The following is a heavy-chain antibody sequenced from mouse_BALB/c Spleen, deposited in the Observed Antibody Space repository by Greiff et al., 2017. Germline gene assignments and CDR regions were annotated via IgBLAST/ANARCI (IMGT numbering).Heavy chain of an antibody. D-gene: IGHD1-1*01. CDR2: ISSGGRYT. J-gene: IGHJ3*01. CDR1: GFTFSSYG. Sequence: EVKLVESGGDLVKPGGSLKLSCAASGFTFSSYGMSWVRQTPDKRLEWVATISSGGRYTYYPDSVKGRFTISRANAKNTLYLQMSSLKSEDTAMYYCACYYYGSSYGFAYWGQGTLVTVSA. CDR3: ACYYYGSSYGFAY. V-gene: IGHV5-6*01.